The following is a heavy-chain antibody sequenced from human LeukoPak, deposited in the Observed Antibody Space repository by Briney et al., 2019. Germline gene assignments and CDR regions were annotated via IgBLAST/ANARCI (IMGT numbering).Heavy chain of an antibody. J-gene: IGHJ4*02. D-gene: IGHD2-2*01. Sequence: GGSLRLSCAASAFTFSTYGMHWVRQAPGRGLEWVAFIQYDGSNTYYADSVKARFTISRDNSKNTLFLQMNSLRAEDTAVYYCAKGHCSSTSCYGTGFDYWGQGTLVTVSS. CDR2: IQYDGSNT. CDR3: AKGHCSSTSCYGTGFDY. V-gene: IGHV3-30*02. CDR1: AFTFSTYG.